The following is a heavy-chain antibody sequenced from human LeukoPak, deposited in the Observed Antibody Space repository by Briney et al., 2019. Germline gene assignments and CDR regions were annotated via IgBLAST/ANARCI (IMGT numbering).Heavy chain of an antibody. CDR1: GGSISSYY. CDR2: IWYSGST. J-gene: IGHJ6*03. V-gene: IGHV4-59*01. CDR3: ARANSGNWPYYYYYYMDV. Sequence: WETLSLTCTVSGGSISSYYWSWIRQPPGKGLEWIGYIWYSGSTNYNPSLKSRVTISVDTSKNQFSLKLSSVTAADTAVYYCARANSGNWPYYYYYYMDVWGTGTTVTFSS. D-gene: IGHD3-10*01.